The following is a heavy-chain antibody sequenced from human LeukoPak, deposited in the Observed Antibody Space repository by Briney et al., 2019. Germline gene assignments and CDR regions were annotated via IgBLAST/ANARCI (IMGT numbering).Heavy chain of an antibody. CDR2: INPNSGGT. CDR3: ARDTRILTWLHQPFGMDV. V-gene: IGHV1-2*04. CDR1: GYTFTGYY. D-gene: IGHD5-12*01. Sequence: WASVKVSCKASGYTFTGYYMHWVRQAPGQGLEWMGWINPNSGGTNYAQKFQGWVTMTRDTSISTAYMELSRLRSDDTAVYYCARDTRILTWLHQPFGMDVWGQGTTVTVSS. J-gene: IGHJ6*02.